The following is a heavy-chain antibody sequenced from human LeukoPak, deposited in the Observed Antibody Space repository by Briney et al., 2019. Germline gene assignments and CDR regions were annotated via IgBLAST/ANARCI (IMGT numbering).Heavy chain of an antibody. V-gene: IGHV3-23*01. J-gene: IGHJ4*02. D-gene: IGHD6-19*01. Sequence: GGSLRLSCAASGFTFSSYAMSWVRQAPGKGLEWISAISGSGGSTYYADSVKGRFTISRDNSKNTLYLQMNSLRAEDTAVYYCAKDSAPPRTVAVAGFFDYWGQGTLVTVSS. CDR3: AKDSAPPRTVAVAGFFDY. CDR2: ISGSGGST. CDR1: GFTFSSYA.